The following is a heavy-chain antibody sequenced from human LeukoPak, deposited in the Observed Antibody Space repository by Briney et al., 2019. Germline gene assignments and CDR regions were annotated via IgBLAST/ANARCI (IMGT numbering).Heavy chain of an antibody. D-gene: IGHD3-16*02. CDR3: ARERAGDYDYVWGSYRYTGEFDY. CDR2: IYYSGST. V-gene: IGHV4-61*01. Sequence: SETLSLTCTVSGGSVSSGSYYWSWIRQPPGKGLEWIGYIYYSGSTNYNPSLKSRVTISVDTSKNQFSLKLSSVTAADTAVYYCARERAGDYDYVWGSYRYTGEFDYWGQGTLVTVSS. J-gene: IGHJ4*02. CDR1: GGSVSSGSYY.